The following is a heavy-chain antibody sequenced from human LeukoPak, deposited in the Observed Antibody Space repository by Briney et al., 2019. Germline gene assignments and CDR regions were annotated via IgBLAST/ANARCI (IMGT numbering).Heavy chain of an antibody. CDR3: VRGHYYDSSGYYYLYY. CDR2: MKYDGSEK. CDR1: GFTFSSYW. D-gene: IGHD3-22*01. J-gene: IGHJ4*02. Sequence: PGGSLRLSCAASGFTFSSYWMSWVRQAPGKGLEWVANMKYDGSEKYYVDSVKGRFTISRDNAKNSLYLQMNSLRAEDAAFYYCVRGHYYDSSGYYYLYYWGQGTLVTVSS. V-gene: IGHV3-7*01.